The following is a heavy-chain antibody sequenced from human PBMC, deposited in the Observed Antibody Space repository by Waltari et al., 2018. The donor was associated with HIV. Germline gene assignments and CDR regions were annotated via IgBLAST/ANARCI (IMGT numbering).Heavy chain of an antibody. V-gene: IGHV4-61*02. D-gene: IGHD1-26*01. Sequence: QVQLQESGPRLVKPSQTLSLTCTVSGGSISSGSYYWSWIRQPAGKGLEWIGRIYTSGGTNYNPALKSRVTISVETSRKEFSLRLSSVTAADTGVYYCARGIVGAKEKNNGMDVWGQGTTVTVSS. CDR1: GGSISSGSYY. CDR3: ARGIVGAKEKNNGMDV. J-gene: IGHJ6*02. CDR2: IYTSGGT.